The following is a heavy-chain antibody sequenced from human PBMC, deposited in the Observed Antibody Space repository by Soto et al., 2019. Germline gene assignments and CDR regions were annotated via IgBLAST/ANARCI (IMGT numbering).Heavy chain of an antibody. V-gene: IGHV4-59*01. D-gene: IGHD4-17*01. Sequence: SETLSLTCTVSGSSISSYYWSWIRQPPGKGLEWIGYIYYSGSTNYNPSLKSRVIISVDTSKNQFSLKLSSVTAADTAVYYCARVDQDYGDYLGYFDYWGQGTLVTVSS. CDR1: GSSISSYY. CDR3: ARVDQDYGDYLGYFDY. CDR2: IYYSGST. J-gene: IGHJ4*02.